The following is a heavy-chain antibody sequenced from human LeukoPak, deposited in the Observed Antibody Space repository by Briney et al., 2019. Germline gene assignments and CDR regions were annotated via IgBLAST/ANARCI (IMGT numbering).Heavy chain of an antibody. D-gene: IGHD6-19*01. CDR2: INPNSGGT. CDR3: ARDGSFYGCCGWAY. J-gene: IGHJ4*02. V-gene: IGHV1-2*02. Sequence: ASVKVSCKASGYSFTGYYMHWVRQAPGQGLEWMGWINPNSGGTNYAQKFQGRVNMTRDTSISTAYMELSSLRSDDTAVYYRARDGSFYGCCGWAYWGQGTLVTVSS. CDR1: GYSFTGYY.